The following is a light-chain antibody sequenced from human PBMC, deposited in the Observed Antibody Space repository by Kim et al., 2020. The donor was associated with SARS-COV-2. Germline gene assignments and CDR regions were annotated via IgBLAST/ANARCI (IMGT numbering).Light chain of an antibody. CDR1: SSDVGGYNY. V-gene: IGLV2-14*03. CDR3: SSYTSSITLL. J-gene: IGLJ2*01. Sequence: GQSITISCTGTSSDVGGYNYVSWYQQHPGKAPKLMIYDVNNRPSGVSNRFSGSKSGNTASLTISGLQAEDEADYYCSSYTSSITLLFGGGTQLTVL. CDR2: DVN.